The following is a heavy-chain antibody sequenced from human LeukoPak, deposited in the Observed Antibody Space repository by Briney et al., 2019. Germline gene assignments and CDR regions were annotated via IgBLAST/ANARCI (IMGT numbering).Heavy chain of an antibody. J-gene: IGHJ4*02. D-gene: IGHD6-19*01. CDR2: INPNSGGT. CDR3: ARYSSGWWPPDY. Sequence: ASVKVSCKASGYTFTSYYMHWVRQAPGQGLEWMGWINPNSGGTNYAQKFQGRVTMTRDTSISTAYMELSRLRSDDTAVYYCARYSSGWWPPDYWGQGTLVTVSS. V-gene: IGHV1-2*02. CDR1: GYTFTSYY.